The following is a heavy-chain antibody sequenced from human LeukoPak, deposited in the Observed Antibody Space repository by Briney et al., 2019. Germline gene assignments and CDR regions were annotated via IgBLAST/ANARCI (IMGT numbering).Heavy chain of an antibody. CDR3: VPGVPAVRFDY. V-gene: IGHV3-48*04. Sequence: GGSLRLSCAASGFTFSSYWMSWVRQAPGKGLEWVSYISSSGSTIYYADSVKGRFTNSRDNAKNSLYLQMNSLRAEDTAVYYCVPGVPAVRFDYWGQGTLVTVSS. CDR1: GFTFSSYW. D-gene: IGHD2-2*01. J-gene: IGHJ4*02. CDR2: ISSSGSTI.